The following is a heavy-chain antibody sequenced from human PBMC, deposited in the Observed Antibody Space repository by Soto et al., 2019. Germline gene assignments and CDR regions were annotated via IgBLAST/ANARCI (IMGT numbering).Heavy chain of an antibody. CDR3: ARGVATIYYYYYGMDV. V-gene: IGHV1-8*01. D-gene: IGHD5-12*01. CDR2: TNPNSGNT. Sequence: GASVKVSCKASGYTFTSYDINWVRQATGQGLEWMGWTNPNSGNTGYAQKFQGRVTMTRNTSISTAYMELSSLRSEDTAVYYCARGVATIYYYYYGMDVWGQGTTVTVSS. J-gene: IGHJ6*02. CDR1: GYTFTSYD.